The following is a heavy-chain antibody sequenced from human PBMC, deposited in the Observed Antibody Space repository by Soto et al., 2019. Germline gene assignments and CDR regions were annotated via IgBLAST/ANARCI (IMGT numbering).Heavy chain of an antibody. CDR1: GGSVSSGSFY. J-gene: IGHJ5*02. D-gene: IGHD5-12*01. CDR2: IYYSGST. Sequence: NRXGTLALTFTVSGGSVSSGSFYGSWIRQPPGKGLEWIGYIYYSGSTNYNPSLKSRVTISVDTSKNQFSLKLSSVTAADTAVYYCARYSGYDFWFDPWGQGTLVTVSS. V-gene: IGHV4-61*01. CDR3: ARYSGYDFWFDP.